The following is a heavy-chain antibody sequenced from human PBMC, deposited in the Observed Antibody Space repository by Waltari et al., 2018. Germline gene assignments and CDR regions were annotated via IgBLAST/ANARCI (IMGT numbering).Heavy chain of an antibody. Sequence: QVQLVQSGAEVKKPGASVSLSCKTSGYTFTNYAMHWLRQAPGQSLEWLEWSSAVNGNTKYSQKCQGRISINRDTSANTGYMEVRSLRSEDTAVYFCARDGKSVNYHGMDVWGQGTTVTVSS. D-gene: IGHD1-1*01. J-gene: IGHJ6*02. CDR3: ARDGKSVNYHGMDV. V-gene: IGHV1-3*01. CDR1: GYTFTNYA. CDR2: SSAVNGNT.